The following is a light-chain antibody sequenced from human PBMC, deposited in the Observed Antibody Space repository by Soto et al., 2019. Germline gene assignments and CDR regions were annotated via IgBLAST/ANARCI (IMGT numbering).Light chain of an antibody. V-gene: IGLV2-14*01. Sequence: LTQPASVSGSPGQSITISCTGTNSDVGGYNYVSWYQQHPGKAPKLMIYDVSNRPSGVSNRFSGSKSGNTASLTISGLQAEDEADYYCSSYTSSSTPYVFGTGTKVTVL. CDR1: NSDVGGYNY. CDR2: DVS. CDR3: SSYTSSSTPYV. J-gene: IGLJ1*01.